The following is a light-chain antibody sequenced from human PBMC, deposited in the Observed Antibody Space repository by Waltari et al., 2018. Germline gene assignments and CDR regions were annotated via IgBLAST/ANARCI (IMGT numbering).Light chain of an antibody. Sequence: QSALTQPASVSGSPGQSITISCTGTSSDVGGYNYVSCYQQHPGKAPKLIIYEVRNRPSGVSKGFAGYKAGNTASQTISGVQSEDEADYYCGSYTSTSTYVCGTVTKVTVL. J-gene: IGLJ1*01. V-gene: IGLV2-14*01. CDR1: SSDVGGYNY. CDR2: EVR. CDR3: GSYTSTSTYV.